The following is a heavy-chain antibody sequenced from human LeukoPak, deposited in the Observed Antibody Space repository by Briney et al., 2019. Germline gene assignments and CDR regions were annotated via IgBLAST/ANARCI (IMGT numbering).Heavy chain of an antibody. Sequence: SETLSLTCSVSGYSISSGYYWGWIRQPPGKGLEWIGSIYQSGSTSYNPSLKSRVTISVDTSKNQFSLKLSSVTAADTAVYYCARDLGYSGSYGAFDIWGQGTMVTVSS. CDR1: GYSISSGYY. CDR2: IYQSGST. J-gene: IGHJ3*02. V-gene: IGHV4-38-2*02. D-gene: IGHD1-26*01. CDR3: ARDLGYSGSYGAFDI.